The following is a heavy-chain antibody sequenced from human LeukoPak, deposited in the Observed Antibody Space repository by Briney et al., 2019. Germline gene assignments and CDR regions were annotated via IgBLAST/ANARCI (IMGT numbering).Heavy chain of an antibody. V-gene: IGHV4-39*01. CDR3: ARHYYDNSGFYYYFYFDMDV. Sequence: SETLSLTCTVSGDSINNNNYYWGWIRQPPGKGLEWIGNIYYNGRTYYSPSLKSRGTMSVDTSNNQFSLKLSSVTAADTAVYYCARHYYDNSGFYYYFYFDMDVWGQGTTVTVSS. D-gene: IGHD3-22*01. J-gene: IGHJ6*02. CDR2: IYYNGRT. CDR1: GDSINNNNYY.